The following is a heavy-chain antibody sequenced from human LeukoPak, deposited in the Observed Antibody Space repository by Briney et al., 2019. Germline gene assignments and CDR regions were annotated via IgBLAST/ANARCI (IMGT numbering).Heavy chain of an antibody. CDR1: GFTFSSYG. V-gene: IGHV3-30*02. CDR3: AKDPGVAATGTGWYFDL. D-gene: IGHD6-13*01. CDR2: IRYDERNK. J-gene: IGHJ2*01. Sequence: GGSLRLSCAASGFTFSSYGMHWVRQTPGKGLEWVAFIRYDERNKYYADSVKGRFTISRDNSKNTLYLQMNSLRTEDTAVYYCAKDPGVAATGTGWYFDLWGRGTLVTVSS.